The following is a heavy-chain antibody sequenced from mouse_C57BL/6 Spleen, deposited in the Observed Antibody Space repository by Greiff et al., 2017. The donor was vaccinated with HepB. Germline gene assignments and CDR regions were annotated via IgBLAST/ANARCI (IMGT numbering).Heavy chain of an antibody. D-gene: IGHD2-2*01. CDR1: GYTFTGYW. CDR2: ILPGSGST. CDR3: ARLGGMAGLRREFAY. J-gene: IGHJ3*01. Sequence: VQLQESGAELMKPGASVKLSCKATGYTFTGYWIEWVKQRPGHGLEWIGEILPGSGSTNYNKKFKGKATFTADTSSNTAYMQLSSLTTEDSAIYYCARLGGMAGLRREFAYWGQGTLVTVSA. V-gene: IGHV1-9*01.